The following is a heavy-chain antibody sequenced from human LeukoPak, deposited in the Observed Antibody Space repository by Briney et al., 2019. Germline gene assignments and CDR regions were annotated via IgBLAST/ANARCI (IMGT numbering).Heavy chain of an antibody. J-gene: IGHJ3*02. CDR2: IWYDGGNK. CDR1: GFTFSSYG. Sequence: GALRLSCAASGFTFSSYGMHWVRQAPGKGLEWVAVIWYDGGNKYYADSVKSRFTISRDNSKNTLYLQMNSLRAEDTAVYYCARDLAAKGDAFDIWGQGTMVTVSS. V-gene: IGHV3-33*01. CDR3: ARDLAAKGDAFDI. D-gene: IGHD2-15*01.